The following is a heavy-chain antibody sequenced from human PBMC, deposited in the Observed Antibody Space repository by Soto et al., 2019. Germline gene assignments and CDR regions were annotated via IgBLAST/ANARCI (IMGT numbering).Heavy chain of an antibody. CDR1: GFTFSSYG. CDR3: AKDSVPAGVVIIPYYFDD. D-gene: IGHD3-3*01. J-gene: IGHJ4*02. CDR2: ISYDGSNK. Sequence: QVQLVESGGGVVQPGRSLRLSCAASGFTFSSYGMHWVRQAPGKGLEWVAVISYDGSNKYCADSVKGRFTISRDNSKNTLYLQMNSLRAEDTAVYYCAKDSVPAGVVIIPYYFDDWGQGTLVTVSS. V-gene: IGHV3-30*18.